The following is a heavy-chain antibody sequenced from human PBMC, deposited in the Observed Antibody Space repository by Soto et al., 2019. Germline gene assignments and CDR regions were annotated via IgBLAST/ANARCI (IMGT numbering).Heavy chain of an antibody. CDR2: ISYDGSNK. V-gene: IGHV3-30-3*01. J-gene: IGHJ3*02. CDR3: ARGLSIVVVITSDAFDI. Sequence: QVQLVESGGGVVQPGRSLRLSCAASGFTFSSYAMHWVRQAPGKGLEWVAVISYDGSNKYYADSVKGRFTISRDNSKNTLYLQMNSLRAEDTAVYYCARGLSIVVVITSDAFDIWGQGTMVTVSS. CDR1: GFTFSSYA. D-gene: IGHD3-22*01.